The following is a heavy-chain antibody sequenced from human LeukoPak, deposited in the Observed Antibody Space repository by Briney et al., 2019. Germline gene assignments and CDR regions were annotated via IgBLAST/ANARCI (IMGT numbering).Heavy chain of an antibody. V-gene: IGHV1-2*02. D-gene: IGHD3-3*01. CDR2: INPNSGGT. J-gene: IGHJ4*02. CDR3: ARPDFWSGYEDY. CDR1: GYTFTGYY. Sequence: GASVKVSCKASGYTFTGYYMHWVRQAPGQGLEWMGWINPNSGGTNYAQKFQGRVTMTRDTSISTAYMELSRLRSDDTAVYHCARPDFWSGYEDYWGQGTLVTVSS.